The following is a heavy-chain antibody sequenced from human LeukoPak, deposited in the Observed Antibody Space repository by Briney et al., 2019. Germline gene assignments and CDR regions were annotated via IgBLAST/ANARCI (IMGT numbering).Heavy chain of an antibody. CDR2: MNPKSGNT. V-gene: IGHV1-8*03. CDR3: ARRAVDNSYYYYMDV. CDR1: GYTFTSYD. J-gene: IGHJ6*03. D-gene: IGHD6-19*01. Sequence: ASVKVSCKASGYTFTSYDINWVRQVPGQGLEWMGWMNPKSGNTGYAQKFQGRVTITRNTSISTAYMEVSSLRYEDTAVYYCARRAVDNSYYYYMDVWGKGTTVTVSS.